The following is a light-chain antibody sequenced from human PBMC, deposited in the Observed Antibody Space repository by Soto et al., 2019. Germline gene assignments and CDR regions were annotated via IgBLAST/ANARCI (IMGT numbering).Light chain of an antibody. CDR1: QDISSC. CDR2: AAS. CDR3: QQANSFPYT. V-gene: IGKV1-12*01. J-gene: IGKJ2*01. Sequence: DIQMTQSPSSVSASVGDRVTFTCRASQDISSCLAWYQQKPGKAPKLLIYAASSLQSGVPSRFSXSGXXXXXXXXISXXXPXDFXTYYCQQANSFPYTFGQGTKLEIK.